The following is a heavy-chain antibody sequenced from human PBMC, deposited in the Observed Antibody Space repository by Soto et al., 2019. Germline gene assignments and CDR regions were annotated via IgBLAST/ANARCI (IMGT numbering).Heavy chain of an antibody. Sequence: GGSLRLSCTASGFTFRDYAMSWVRQAPGKGLEWVGSIRSKAYGGTTDYAASVKARFTISRDDSKSIAYLQMNSLKTEDTAVYYCIRGATHYYYYGMDVWGQGTTVTVSS. CDR3: IRGATHYYYYGMDV. J-gene: IGHJ6*02. D-gene: IGHD5-12*01. CDR2: IRSKAYGGTT. V-gene: IGHV3-49*04. CDR1: GFTFRDYA.